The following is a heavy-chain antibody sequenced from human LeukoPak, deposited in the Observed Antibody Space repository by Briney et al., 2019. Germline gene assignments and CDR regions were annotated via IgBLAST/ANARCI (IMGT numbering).Heavy chain of an antibody. V-gene: IGHV4-4*07. D-gene: IGHD2-15*01. J-gene: IGHJ5*02. Sequence: PSETLSLTCTVSGGSISPFYWTWIRQPAGKGLEWIGRINNSGSTNYNPSLRSRVSMSVDRSKNQFSVTLSSVIAADTAVYFCAREGGDPRWPDPWGQGTLVTVSS. CDR2: INNSGST. CDR3: AREGGDPRWPDP. CDR1: GGSISPFY.